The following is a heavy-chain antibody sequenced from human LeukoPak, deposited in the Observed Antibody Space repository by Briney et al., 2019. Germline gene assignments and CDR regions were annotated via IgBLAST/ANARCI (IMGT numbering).Heavy chain of an antibody. CDR3: AHRKNYYDSSVFDN. J-gene: IGHJ4*02. Sequence: SGPTLVHPPQTLTLTCTFSGFSLHTRGVGVGWIRQPPGRALEWLALIYWDDDRRYSPSLKSRLTITKDTSKNQVVLTMTNMDPVDTATYFCAHRKNYYDSSVFDNWGQGTLVTVSS. V-gene: IGHV2-5*02. CDR1: GFSLHTRGVG. D-gene: IGHD3-22*01. CDR2: IYWDDDR.